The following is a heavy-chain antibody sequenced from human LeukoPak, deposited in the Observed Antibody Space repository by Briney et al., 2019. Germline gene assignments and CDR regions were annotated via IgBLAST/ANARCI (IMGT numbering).Heavy chain of an antibody. CDR3: AKDTGRDMFRGRFDY. CDR2: ISECGGST. V-gene: IGHV3-23*01. J-gene: IGHJ4*02. Sequence: GGSLRLSCAASLFTFSSYAMSWVRQAPGKGLEWVSNISECGGSTYYADSLKGRFTISRDNSKNTLYLPMNSLRAEDRAVYYCAKDTGRDMFRGRFDYWGQGTLVIV. CDR1: LFTFSSYA. D-gene: IGHD3-10*01.